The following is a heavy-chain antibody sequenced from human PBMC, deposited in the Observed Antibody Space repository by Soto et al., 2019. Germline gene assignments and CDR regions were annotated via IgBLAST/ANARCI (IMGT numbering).Heavy chain of an antibody. CDR1: GYTFTDYY. J-gene: IGHJ4*02. D-gene: IGHD6-13*01. V-gene: IGHV1-2*02. Sequence: ASVKVSCKASGYTFTDYYMHWVRQAPGQGLEWMGWINANSGGTNYPQKFQGRVTMTRDTSISTVYMELSSLRSDDTAVYYCASGGSSSWPDCWGRGNLVTVYS. CDR3: ASGGSSSWPDC. CDR2: INANSGGT.